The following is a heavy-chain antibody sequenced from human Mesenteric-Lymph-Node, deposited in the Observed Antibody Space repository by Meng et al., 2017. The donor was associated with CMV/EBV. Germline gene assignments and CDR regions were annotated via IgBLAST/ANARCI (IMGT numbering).Heavy chain of an antibody. V-gene: IGHV1-18*01. CDR3: AISTWGY. D-gene: IGHD7-27*01. J-gene: IGHJ4*02. CDR1: GYTSTSYG. CDR2: ISAYNGNA. Sequence: SVKVSCKTSGYTSTSYGIHWVRQAPGQGLEWMGWISAYNGNANYAQNLQGRLTMTTDTSTTTAYMELRNLKSDDTAVYYCAISTWGYWGQGTLVTVSS.